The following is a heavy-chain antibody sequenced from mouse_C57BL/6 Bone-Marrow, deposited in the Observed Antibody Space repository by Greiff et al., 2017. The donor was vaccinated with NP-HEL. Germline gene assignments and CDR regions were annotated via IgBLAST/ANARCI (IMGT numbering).Heavy chain of an antibody. CDR2: ISNGGGST. CDR1: GFTFSDYY. Sequence: EVKLVESGGGLVQPGGSLKLSCAASGFTFSDYYMYWVRQTPEKRLEWVAYISNGGGSTYYPDTVQGRFTISRDNAKNTLYLQMSRLKSEDTAMYYCARPSDGYYSAMDYWGQGTSVTVSS. CDR3: ARPSDGYYSAMDY. J-gene: IGHJ4*01. D-gene: IGHD2-3*01. V-gene: IGHV5-12*01.